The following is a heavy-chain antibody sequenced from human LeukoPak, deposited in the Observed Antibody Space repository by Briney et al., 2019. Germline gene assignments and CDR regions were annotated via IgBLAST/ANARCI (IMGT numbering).Heavy chain of an antibody. CDR3: AKDDAWLRFGE. CDR2: ISPSADIK. V-gene: IGHV3-23*01. CDR1: GFTFSSYE. D-gene: IGHD3-10*01. J-gene: IGHJ4*02. Sequence: GGSLRLSCAASGFTFSSYEMNWVRQAPGKGLEWVSGISPSADIKYYADSVKGRFTISRDNSKNMLYLEVISLTADDTAVYYCAKDDAWLRFGEWSQGTLVTVSS.